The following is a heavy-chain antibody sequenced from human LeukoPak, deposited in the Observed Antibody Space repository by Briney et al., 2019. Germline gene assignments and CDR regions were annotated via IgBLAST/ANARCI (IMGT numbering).Heavy chain of an antibody. Sequence: GGSLRLSCAASGFTFSSYAMIWVRQAPGKGLEWVSYISSSGSTMYYADSVKGRFTISRDNAKNSLYLQMNSLRAEDTAVYYCARYGDYWGQGTLVTVSS. J-gene: IGHJ4*02. CDR2: ISSSGSTM. CDR1: GFTFSSYA. V-gene: IGHV3-48*03. D-gene: IGHD4-17*01. CDR3: ARYGDY.